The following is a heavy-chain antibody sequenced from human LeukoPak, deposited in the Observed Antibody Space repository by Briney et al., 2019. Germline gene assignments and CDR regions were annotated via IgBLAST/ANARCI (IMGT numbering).Heavy chain of an antibody. CDR1: GFTFSDHA. CDR3: ARDAWGYYDSSGYSFGSQYYMDV. J-gene: IGHJ6*03. Sequence: GGSLRLSCAASGFTFSDHAMTWVRQAPGKGPEWVSAISGGGHSTYYADSVRGRFTISRDNSKNTLSLQMNSLTAEDTAFYFCARDAWGYYDSSGYSFGSQYYMDVWGRGTTVTVSS. D-gene: IGHD3-22*01. CDR2: ISGGGHST. V-gene: IGHV3-23*01.